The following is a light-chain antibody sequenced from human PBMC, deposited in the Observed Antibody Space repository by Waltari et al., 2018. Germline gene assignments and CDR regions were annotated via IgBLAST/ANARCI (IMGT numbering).Light chain of an antibody. Sequence: QSALTQPASVSGSPGQSITISCTGTSSDVGAYYHVSWYQQRPGKAPTLMIYDVRSRPAGVSNRFSGSKSGNTASLTISGLQPEDEADYYCNSYTATNILVFGGGTKVTVL. CDR3: NSYTATNILV. V-gene: IGLV2-14*03. CDR2: DVR. J-gene: IGLJ2*01. CDR1: SSDVGAYYH.